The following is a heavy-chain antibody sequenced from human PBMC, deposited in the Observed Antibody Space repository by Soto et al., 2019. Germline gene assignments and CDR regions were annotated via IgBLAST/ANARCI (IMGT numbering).Heavy chain of an antibody. CDR3: ARTAGARVRCALDI. Sequence: QVHLEESGGGVVQPGTSLRLSCVASGFTFSSYGMHWVRQAPGKGLEWVAVIPNTENKKYYADSVKGRFTISRDNSQNTLFLQMDSLMSEDTAMYYCARTAGARVRCALDIWGQGTMVTVS. J-gene: IGHJ3*02. CDR1: GFTFSSYG. CDR2: IPNTENKK. D-gene: IGHD3-10*01. V-gene: IGHV3-30-3*01.